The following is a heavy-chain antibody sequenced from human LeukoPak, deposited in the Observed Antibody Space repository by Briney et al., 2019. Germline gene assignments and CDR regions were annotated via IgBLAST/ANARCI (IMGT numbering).Heavy chain of an antibody. Sequence: GGSLRLSCAASGFTFSSYAMSWVRQAPGKGLEWVSAISGSGGSTYYADSVKGRFTISRDNSKNTLYLQMNSLRAEDTAVYYCAKGVAYSSGWPIFDYWGQGTLVTVSS. V-gene: IGHV3-23*01. CDR2: ISGSGGST. J-gene: IGHJ4*02. CDR1: GFTFSSYA. D-gene: IGHD6-19*01. CDR3: AKGVAYSSGWPIFDY.